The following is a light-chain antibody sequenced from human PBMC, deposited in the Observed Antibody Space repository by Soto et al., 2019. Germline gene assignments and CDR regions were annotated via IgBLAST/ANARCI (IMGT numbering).Light chain of an antibody. J-gene: IGLJ1*01. CDR2: EVS. V-gene: IGLV2-8*01. Sequence: QPPCSPRSPWQSVPMFCTGTSGDVGGYNYVSWYQQHPGKAPKLMIFEVSERPSGVPDRFSASKSGSTASLFVSGLQAEEEDDYYCSSHAGSNNYVVGTGTKVTVL. CDR1: SGDVGGYNY. CDR3: SSHAGSNNYV.